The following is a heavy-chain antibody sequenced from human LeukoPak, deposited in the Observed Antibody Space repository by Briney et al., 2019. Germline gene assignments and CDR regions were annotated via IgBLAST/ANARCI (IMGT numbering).Heavy chain of an antibody. V-gene: IGHV1-69*13. CDR2: IIPIFGTA. CDR1: GGTFSSYA. CDR3: ARGKGLRGSNWFDP. D-gene: IGHD4-17*01. J-gene: IGHJ5*02. Sequence: ASVKVSCKASGGTFSSYAISWVRQAPGQGLEWMGGIIPIFGTANYAQKFQGRVTITADESTSTAYMELSSLRSEDTAVYYCARGKGLRGSNWFDPWGQGTLVIVSS.